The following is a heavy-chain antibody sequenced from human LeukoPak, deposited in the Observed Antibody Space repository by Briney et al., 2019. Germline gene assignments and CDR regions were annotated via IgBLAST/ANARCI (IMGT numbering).Heavy chain of an antibody. V-gene: IGHV3-30*18. CDR1: GFTFSSYG. Sequence: PGRSLRLSCAASGFTFSSYGIHRVRQAPGKGLEWVAAISYDGTNKYYTDSVKGRFTISRDNSQNTVYLQMNSLRAEDTAVYFCAKRYSSAWDFDNWGQGTLVTVSS. J-gene: IGHJ4*02. CDR3: AKRYSSAWDFDN. D-gene: IGHD6-19*01. CDR2: ISYDGTNK.